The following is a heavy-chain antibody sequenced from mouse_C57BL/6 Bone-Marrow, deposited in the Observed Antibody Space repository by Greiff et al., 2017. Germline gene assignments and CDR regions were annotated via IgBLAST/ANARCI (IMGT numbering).Heavy chain of an antibody. D-gene: IGHD4-1*01. Sequence: EVKLVESGGGLVQPGESLKLSCESNEYEFPSPDMSWVRTTPEQRLELVAAINSDGGSTYYPDTMERRFIISRDNTKKTLYLQMSSLRSEDTALYYCARVLGPWFAYWGQGTLVTVSA. CDR3: ARVLGPWFAY. J-gene: IGHJ3*01. CDR2: INSDGGST. V-gene: IGHV5-2*01. CDR1: EYEFPSPD.